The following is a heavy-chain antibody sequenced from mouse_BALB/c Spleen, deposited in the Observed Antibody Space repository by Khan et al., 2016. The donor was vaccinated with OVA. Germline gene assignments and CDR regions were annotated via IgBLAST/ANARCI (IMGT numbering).Heavy chain of an antibody. D-gene: IGHD2-3*01. CDR3: ARHDGYAHYYAMDY. CDR2: IWSDGST. J-gene: IGHJ4*01. Sequence: QVQLKQSGPGLVAPSQSLSITCPISGFSLTSYGVHWVRQPPGKGLEWLVVIWSDGSTTYNSALKSRLSISKDNSKSQVFLKMNSLQTDDTAMYYCARHDGYAHYYAMDYWGQGTSVTVSS. V-gene: IGHV2-6-1*01. CDR1: GFSLTSYG.